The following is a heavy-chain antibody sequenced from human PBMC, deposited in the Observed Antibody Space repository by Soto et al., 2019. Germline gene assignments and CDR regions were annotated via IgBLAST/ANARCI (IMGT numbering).Heavy chain of an antibody. V-gene: IGHV3-30*18. CDR3: AKDTIIYSYGLSFDY. CDR1: GFTFSSYG. D-gene: IGHD5-18*01. Sequence: GGSLRLSCAASGFTFSSYGMHWVRQAPGKGLEWVAVISYDGSNKYYADSVKGRFTISRDNSKNTLYLQMNSLRAEDTAVYYCAKDTIIYSYGLSFDYWGQGTLVTVSS. J-gene: IGHJ4*02. CDR2: ISYDGSNK.